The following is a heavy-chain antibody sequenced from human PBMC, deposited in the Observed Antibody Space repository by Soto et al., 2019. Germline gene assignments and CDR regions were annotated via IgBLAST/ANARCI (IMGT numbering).Heavy chain of an antibody. CDR1: GFTFSSYA. D-gene: IGHD3-10*01. CDR2: ISGSGGST. J-gene: IGHJ6*03. Sequence: GGSLRLSCAASGFTFSSYAMSWVRQAPGKGLEWVSAISGSGGSTYYADSVKGRFTISRDNSKNTLYLQMNSLRAEDTAVYYCAKDMGGSGSYYNPYNPGGYMDVWGKGTTVTVSS. V-gene: IGHV3-23*01. CDR3: AKDMGGSGSYYNPYNPGGYMDV.